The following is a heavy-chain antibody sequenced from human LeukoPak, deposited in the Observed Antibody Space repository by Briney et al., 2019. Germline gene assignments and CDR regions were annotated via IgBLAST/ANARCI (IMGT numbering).Heavy chain of an antibody. D-gene: IGHD1-1*01. V-gene: IGHV3-33*01. J-gene: IGHJ4*02. Sequence: GRSLRLSCAVSGCIFSDYGFHWVRQAPGKGLEWVAVTRFDGSIKQYADSVKGRFTISRDDSKNTLYLQMNSLKSEDTAVYYCARWGGTRQYYFDYWGRGTLVTVSS. CDR2: TRFDGSIK. CDR1: GCIFSDYG. CDR3: ARWGGTRQYYFDY.